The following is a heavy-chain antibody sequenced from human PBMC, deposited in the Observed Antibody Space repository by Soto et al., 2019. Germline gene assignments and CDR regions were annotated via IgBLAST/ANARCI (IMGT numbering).Heavy chain of an antibody. Sequence: GGSLRLSCAASGFTFSSYSMNWVRQAPGKGLEWVAYISFSSTTIHYADSVKGRFTISRDNAKNSLYLQMKSLRDEDTAVYYCARDNGVAGSFDPWGQGTLVTVSS. J-gene: IGHJ5*02. CDR1: GFTFSSYS. D-gene: IGHD6-13*01. CDR3: ARDNGVAGSFDP. V-gene: IGHV3-48*02. CDR2: ISFSSTTI.